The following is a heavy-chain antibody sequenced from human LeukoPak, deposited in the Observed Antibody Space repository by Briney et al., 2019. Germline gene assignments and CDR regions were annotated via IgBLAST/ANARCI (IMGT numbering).Heavy chain of an antibody. CDR1: GGTFSSYA. Sequence: AVKVSCKASGGTFSSYAISWVRQAPGQGLEWMGGIIPIFGTANYAQKFQGRVTITADKSTSTAYMELSSLRSEDTAVYYCARVRVYSSSPYDAFDIWGQGTMVTVSS. CDR2: IIPIFGTA. CDR3: ARVRVYSSSPYDAFDI. D-gene: IGHD6-6*01. J-gene: IGHJ3*02. V-gene: IGHV1-69*06.